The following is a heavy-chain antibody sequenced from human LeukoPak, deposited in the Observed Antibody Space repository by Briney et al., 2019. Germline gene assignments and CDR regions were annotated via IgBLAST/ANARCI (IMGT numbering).Heavy chain of an antibody. CDR2: ISSGSSYI. J-gene: IGHJ4*02. CDR1: GFTFSSYS. V-gene: IGHV3-21*04. CDR3: ASKGHYFDY. Sequence: GGSLRLSCAASGFTFSSYSMNWVRQAPGKGLEWVSCISSGSSYIHYADSVKGRFTISRDNAKKSMYLQMNSLRAEDTAVYYCASKGHYFDYWGQGTLVTVSS.